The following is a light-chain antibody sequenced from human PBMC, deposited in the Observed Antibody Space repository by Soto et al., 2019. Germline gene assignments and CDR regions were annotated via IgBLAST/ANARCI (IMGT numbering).Light chain of an antibody. V-gene: IGKV1-39*01. J-gene: IGKJ2*01. Sequence: IQMTQSPSSLSASVGDRVIITCRSYHSINNYLNWYQQRPGKVPKLLIYAASTLQSGVPSRFSGSGSGRVFTLTINSLQPEDFATYYCQQSYSTLGTFGRGTRVEI. CDR3: QQSYSTLGT. CDR1: HSINNY. CDR2: AAS.